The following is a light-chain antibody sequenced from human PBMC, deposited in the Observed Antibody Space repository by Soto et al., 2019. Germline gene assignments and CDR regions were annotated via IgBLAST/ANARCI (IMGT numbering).Light chain of an antibody. Sequence: DIQMTQSPSSLSASIGDRLIITCRTSQGVSTFLNWYRQKAVEAPRLLIYTASSLQSGVPSRFSGGGSGTEFTLTINSLPPEDFGTYFCQQSYSSPFTFSPGNRVDVK. J-gene: IGKJ3*01. CDR1: QGVSTF. CDR3: QQSYSSPFT. V-gene: IGKV1-39*01. CDR2: TAS.